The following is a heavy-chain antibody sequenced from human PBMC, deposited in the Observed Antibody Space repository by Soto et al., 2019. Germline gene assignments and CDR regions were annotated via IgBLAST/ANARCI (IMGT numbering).Heavy chain of an antibody. V-gene: IGHV3-53*02. J-gene: IGHJ4*02. Sequence: EVQLVETGGGLIQPGGSLRLSCAASGFSVRTNYMSWVRQAPGKGLEWVSVFESGGSIYYADSVKGRFIISRDYAKNTVYLQMNSLRAEDTAVYYCVRAGVTPDFFDYWGQGTLVTVSS. CDR1: GFSVRTNY. CDR3: VRAGVTPDFFDY. D-gene: IGHD2-21*02. CDR2: FESGGSI.